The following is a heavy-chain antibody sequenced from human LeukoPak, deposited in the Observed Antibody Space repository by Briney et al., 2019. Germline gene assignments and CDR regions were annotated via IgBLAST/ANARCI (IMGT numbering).Heavy chain of an antibody. CDR1: GGSISSYY. CDR3: ARDFRGYIDY. J-gene: IGHJ4*02. V-gene: IGHV4-59*01. D-gene: IGHD5-18*01. Sequence: SETLSLTCTVSGGSISSYYWSWIRQPPGKGLEWIGCIYYSGSTNYNPSLKSRVTISVDTSRNQFSLKLSSVTAADTAVYYSARDFRGYIDYWGQGALVTVSS. CDR2: IYYSGST.